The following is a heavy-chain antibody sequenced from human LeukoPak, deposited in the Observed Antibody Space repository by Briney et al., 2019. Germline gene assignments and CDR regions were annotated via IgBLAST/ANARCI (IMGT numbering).Heavy chain of an antibody. CDR3: TTEVAGRLYYFDY. CDR1: GFTFSSYA. CDR2: IKSKTDGGTT. Sequence: KTGGSLRLSCAASGFTFSSYAMSWVRQAPGKGLEWVGRIKSKTDGGTTDYAAPVKGRFTISRDDSKNTLYLQMNSLKTEDTAVYYCTTEVAGRLYYFDYWGQGTLVTVSS. D-gene: IGHD6-19*01. V-gene: IGHV3-15*01. J-gene: IGHJ4*02.